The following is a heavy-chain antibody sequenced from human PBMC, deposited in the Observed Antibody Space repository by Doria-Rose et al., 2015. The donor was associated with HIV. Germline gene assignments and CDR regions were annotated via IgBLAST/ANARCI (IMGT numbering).Heavy chain of an antibody. CDR1: GFSFESYA. CDR3: AKAPIIGPKYYFYMDV. CDR2: ISWDSGAK. V-gene: IGHV3-9*01. Sequence: VQLRESGGGLVQPGRSLRPSCVGSGFSFESYAMHWVRLAPGKGLEWVAGISWDSGAKGNADSVEGRFTISRDNAKKSVYLEMRSLRPEGTAFYYCAKAPIIGPKYYFYMDVWGKGTSVTVSS. J-gene: IGHJ6*03. D-gene: IGHD3-3*01.